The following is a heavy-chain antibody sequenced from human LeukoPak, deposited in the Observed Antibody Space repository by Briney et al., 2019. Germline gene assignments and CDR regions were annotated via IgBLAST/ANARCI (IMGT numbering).Heavy chain of an antibody. CDR2: IYYSGST. CDR3: ARKPDSSGAFDI. Sequence: PSETLSLTCTVSGGSISSYYWSWIRQPPGKGLEWIGYIYYSGSTNYNPSLKSQVTISVDTSKNQFSLKLSSVTAADTAVYYCARKPDSSGAFDIWGQGTMVTVSS. D-gene: IGHD3-22*01. CDR1: GGSISSYY. V-gene: IGHV4-59*01. J-gene: IGHJ3*02.